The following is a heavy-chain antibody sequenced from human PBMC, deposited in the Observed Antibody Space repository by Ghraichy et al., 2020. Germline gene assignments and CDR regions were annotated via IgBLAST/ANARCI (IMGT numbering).Heavy chain of an antibody. CDR2: TYYTSQWNT. J-gene: IGHJ4*02. V-gene: IGHV6-1*01. CDR1: GDSVSSNSAS. D-gene: IGHD3-22*01. Sequence: SETLSLTCAISGDSVSSNSASWNWFRQSPSRGLEWLRRTYYTSQWNTDYAAAVRGRLTINPDTSKNQISLQLNSVTPEDTAVHYCARRHYYDYSGNFDYWGRGALVTVSS. CDR3: ARRHYYDYSGNFDY.